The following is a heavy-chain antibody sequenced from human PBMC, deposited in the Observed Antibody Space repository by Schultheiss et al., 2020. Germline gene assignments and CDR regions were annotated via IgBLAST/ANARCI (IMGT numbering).Heavy chain of an antibody. J-gene: IGHJ5*02. CDR3: ARDSQAGPADYELLNNWFDP. V-gene: IGHV4-61*02. CDR2: IYTSGST. D-gene: IGHD2-2*01. CDR1: GGSISSGSYY. Sequence: SETLSLTCTVSGGSISSGSYYWSWIRQPAGKGLEWIGRIYTSGSTNYNPSLKSRVTISVDTSKNQFSLQLNSVTPEDTAVYYCARDSQAGPADYELLNNWFDPWGQGTLVTVSS.